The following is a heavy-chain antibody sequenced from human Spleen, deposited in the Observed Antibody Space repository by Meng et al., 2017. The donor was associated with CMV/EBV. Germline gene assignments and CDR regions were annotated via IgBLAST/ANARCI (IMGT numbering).Heavy chain of an antibody. CDR2: INVDNGNT. CDR3: ARIERRRILKYCGSDCSTTDY. Sequence: TTYTRHWVRQAPGQRLEWMGWINVDNGNTEYSQKFQFRVTITRDTSASTAYMELSSLTSEDTAVYYCARIERRRILKYCGSDCSTTDYWGQGTLVTVSS. D-gene: IGHD2-21*02. V-gene: IGHV1-3*01. CDR1: TTYT. J-gene: IGHJ4*02.